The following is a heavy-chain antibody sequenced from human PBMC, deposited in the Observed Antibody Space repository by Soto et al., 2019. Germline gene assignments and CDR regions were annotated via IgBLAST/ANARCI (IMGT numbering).Heavy chain of an antibody. J-gene: IGHJ4*02. CDR3: AKDLQGDFFRGWSTFDY. D-gene: IGHD6-19*01. CDR1: GFTFSSYA. CDR2: ISGSGGST. Sequence: EVQLLESGGGLVQPGGSLRLSCAASGFTFSSYAMSWVRQAPGKGLEWVSAISGSGGSTYYADSVKGRFTISRDNSKNTRYLQMNSLRAEDTAVYYCAKDLQGDFFRGWSTFDYWGQGTLVTVSS. V-gene: IGHV3-23*01.